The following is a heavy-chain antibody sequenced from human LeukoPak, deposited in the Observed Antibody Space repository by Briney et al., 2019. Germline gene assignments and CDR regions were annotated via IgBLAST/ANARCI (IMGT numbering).Heavy chain of an antibody. V-gene: IGHV3-48*01. D-gene: IGHD6-19*01. CDR3: ARYRSGGSRGFDY. CDR2: IRGSNSTI. Sequence: PGGPLRLSRAASRFAFSGYSLNWVRQAPGKGLVCFSYIRGSNSTIYYTHSVKDRFTISRDNAKNSLYLQMNSLRAEDTAVYYCARYRSGGSRGFDYWGQGTLVTVSS. CDR1: RFAFSGYS. J-gene: IGHJ4*02.